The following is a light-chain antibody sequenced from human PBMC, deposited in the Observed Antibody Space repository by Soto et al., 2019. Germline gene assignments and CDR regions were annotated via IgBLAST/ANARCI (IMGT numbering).Light chain of an antibody. CDR3: QQFGGSSRT. V-gene: IGKV3-20*01. CDR2: GAS. Sequence: EIVLTQSPGTLSLSPGERATLSCRASQRVRSTYLAWYQQKHGQAPRLLIYGASFRATGIPDRFSGSGSGTDFTFTISSLEPEDFAVYYCQQFGGSSRTFGQGTKVEIK. J-gene: IGKJ1*01. CDR1: QRVRSTY.